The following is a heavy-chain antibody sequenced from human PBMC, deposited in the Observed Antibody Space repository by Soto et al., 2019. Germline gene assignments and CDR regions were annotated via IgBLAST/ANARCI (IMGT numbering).Heavy chain of an antibody. CDR2: TYYRSNWRH. J-gene: IGHJ1*01. Sequence: SQTLSLTFAISGDSVSSNTAAWNWIRSSPSRGLEWLGRTYYRSNWRHDYAVSVRSRVTVNPDTYKNHFSLQLNSVTPDDAAVYYCGRGVEGSGCGRWGRGTLVVVSS. CDR1: GDSVSSNTAA. D-gene: IGHD2-15*01. V-gene: IGHV6-1*01. CDR3: GRGVEGSGCGR.